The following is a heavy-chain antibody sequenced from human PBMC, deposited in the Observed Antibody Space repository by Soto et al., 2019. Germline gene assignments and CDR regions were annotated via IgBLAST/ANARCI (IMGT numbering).Heavy chain of an antibody. CDR3: AREILEYCSSTSCYGGYSYYYYMDV. CDR1: GGSISSYY. D-gene: IGHD2-2*01. V-gene: IGHV4-59*01. CDR2: IYYSGST. Sequence: SETLSLTCTVSGGSISSYYWSWIRQPPGKGLEWIGYIYYSGSTNYNPSLKSRVTISVDTSKNQFSLKLSSVTAADTAVYYCAREILEYCSSTSCYGGYSYYYYMDVWGKGTTVTVSS. J-gene: IGHJ6*03.